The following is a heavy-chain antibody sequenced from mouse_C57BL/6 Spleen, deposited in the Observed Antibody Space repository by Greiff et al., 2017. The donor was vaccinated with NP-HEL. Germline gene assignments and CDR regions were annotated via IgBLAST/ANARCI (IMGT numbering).Heavy chain of an antibody. D-gene: IGHD1-1*01. CDR1: GFTFSSYG. J-gene: IGHJ3*01. Sequence: EVHLVESGGDLVKPGGSLKLSCAASGFTFSSYGMSWVRQTPDKRLEWVATISSGGSYTYYPDSVKGRFTISRDNAKNTLYLQMSSLKSEDTAMYYCARFYYGSSYVAWFAYWGQGTLVTVSA. V-gene: IGHV5-6*01. CDR3: ARFYYGSSYVAWFAY. CDR2: ISSGGSYT.